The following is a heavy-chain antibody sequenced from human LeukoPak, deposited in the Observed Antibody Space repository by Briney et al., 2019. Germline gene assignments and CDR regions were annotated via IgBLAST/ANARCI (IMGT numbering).Heavy chain of an antibody. J-gene: IGHJ3*02. V-gene: IGHV3-21*01. CDR3: ARDMGYSGSYSAFDI. Sequence: GGSLRLSCAASGFTFSSYSMKWVRQAPGKGLEWVSSISSSSSYISYADSVKGRFTISRDNAKNSLYLQMTSLRAEDTAVYYCARDMGYSGSYSAFDIWGQGTMVTVSS. CDR2: ISSSSSYI. CDR1: GFTFSSYS. D-gene: IGHD1-26*01.